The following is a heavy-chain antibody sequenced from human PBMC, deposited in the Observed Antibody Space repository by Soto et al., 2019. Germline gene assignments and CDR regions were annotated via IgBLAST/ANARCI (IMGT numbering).Heavy chain of an antibody. J-gene: IGHJ6*02. CDR2: INPNSGGT. CDR1: GYTFTGYY. Sequence: QVQLVQSGAEVKKPGASVKVSCKASGYTFTGYYMHWVRQAPGQGLEWMGWINPNSGGTNYAQKCQGWVTMTRDTSISKAYMELSRLRSDDTAVYYCARERRGYCSGGSCYSYNYYYGMDVWGQGTTVTVSS. D-gene: IGHD2-15*01. CDR3: ARERRGYCSGGSCYSYNYYYGMDV. V-gene: IGHV1-2*04.